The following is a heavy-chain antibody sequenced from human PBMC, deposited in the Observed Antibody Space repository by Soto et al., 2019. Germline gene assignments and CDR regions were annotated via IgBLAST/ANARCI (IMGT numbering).Heavy chain of an antibody. CDR3: AKDSSASDGDAFDI. CDR2: ISWNSGSI. J-gene: IGHJ3*02. Sequence: GGSLRLSCAASGFTFDDYAMHWVRQAPGKGLEWVSGISWNSGSIGYADSVKGRFTISRDNAKNSLYLQMNSLRAEDAALYYCAKDSSASDGDAFDIWGQGTMVTVSS. V-gene: IGHV3-9*01. CDR1: GFTFDDYA. D-gene: IGHD2-21*02.